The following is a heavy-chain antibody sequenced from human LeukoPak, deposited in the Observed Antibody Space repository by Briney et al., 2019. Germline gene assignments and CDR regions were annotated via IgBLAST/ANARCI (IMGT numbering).Heavy chain of an antibody. V-gene: IGHV6-1*01. Sequence: SQTLSLTCVIPGDSVSSNSAAWNWIRQSPSRGLEWLGRTYYRSKWYNDYAVSVKSRITINPDTSKNQFSLQLNSVTPEDTAVYYCARDSSSWHSYYYYGMDVWGQGTTVTVSS. J-gene: IGHJ6*02. CDR2: TYYRSKWYN. D-gene: IGHD6-13*01. CDR1: GDSVSSNSAA. CDR3: ARDSSSWHSYYYYGMDV.